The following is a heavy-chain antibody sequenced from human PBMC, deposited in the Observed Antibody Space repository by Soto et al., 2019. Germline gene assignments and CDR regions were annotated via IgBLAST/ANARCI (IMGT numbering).Heavy chain of an antibody. D-gene: IGHD3-16*01. CDR3: ARAFSAYNEF. CDR2: ISAAGDT. CDR1: GFTFSSYD. J-gene: IGHJ4*02. Sequence: EVQLVESGGGLVQPGGSLRLSCAASGFTFSSYDMHWVRQATGKGLEWVSAISAAGDTYYPDSVKGRFTISREDDKNSLYLQMNSLRAEDTAVYYCARAFSAYNEFWGQGTLVTVSP. V-gene: IGHV3-13*01.